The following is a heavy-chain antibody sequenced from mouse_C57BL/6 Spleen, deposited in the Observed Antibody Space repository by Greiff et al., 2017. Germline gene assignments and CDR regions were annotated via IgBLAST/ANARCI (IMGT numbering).Heavy chain of an antibody. CDR2: IDPSDSYT. CDR1: GYTFTSYW. V-gene: IGHV1-69*01. J-gene: IGHJ2*01. CDR3: AIPYAYGSSYGFEY. Sequence: QVQLQQPGAELVMPGASVKLSCKASGYTFTSYWMHWVKQRPGQGLEWIGEIDPSDSYTNYNQKFKGKSTFTVDKSSSTSYMQLSSLTSEDSAVYDCAIPYAYGSSYGFEYWGQGTTLTVSA. D-gene: IGHD1-1*01.